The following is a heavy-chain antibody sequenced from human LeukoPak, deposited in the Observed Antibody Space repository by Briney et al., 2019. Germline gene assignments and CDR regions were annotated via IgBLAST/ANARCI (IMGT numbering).Heavy chain of an antibody. J-gene: IGHJ6*03. CDR1: GGSITSTFYY. Sequence: SETLSLTCTVSGGSITSTFYYWGWIRQPPGKGPEWIGNFYYSGNTYYNPSLRSRVTISIDTSKNQFSLKLSSVTAADTAVYYCATIVVVVDDTPGDYTDVWGKGTTVTVSS. V-gene: IGHV4-39*07. CDR3: ATIVVVVDDTPGDYTDV. D-gene: IGHD2-15*01. CDR2: FYYSGNT.